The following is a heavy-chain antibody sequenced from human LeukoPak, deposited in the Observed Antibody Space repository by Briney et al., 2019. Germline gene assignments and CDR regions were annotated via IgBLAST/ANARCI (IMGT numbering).Heavy chain of an antibody. CDR1: GGSITSYY. D-gene: IGHD3-10*01. V-gene: IGHV4-39*01. Sequence: PSETLSLTCTVSGGSITSYYWGWIRQPPGKGLEWIGSIYYSGSTYYNPSLKSRVTISVDTSKNQFSLKLSSVTAADTAVYYCARLGIWFGELFYFDYWGQGTLVTVSS. CDR2: IYYSGST. J-gene: IGHJ4*02. CDR3: ARLGIWFGELFYFDY.